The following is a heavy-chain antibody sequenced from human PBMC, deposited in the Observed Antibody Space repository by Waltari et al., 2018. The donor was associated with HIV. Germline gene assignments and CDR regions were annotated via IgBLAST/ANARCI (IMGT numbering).Heavy chain of an antibody. Sequence: QVQLVESGGGVVKPGRSLRLSCAASGFTFSSYAMHWVRQAPGKGLEWVAVISYDGSNKYYADSVKGRFTISRDNSKNTLYLQMNSLRAEDTAVYYCARGQWYFDYWGQGTLVTVSS. V-gene: IGHV3-30*04. J-gene: IGHJ4*02. CDR3: ARGQWYFDY. D-gene: IGHD6-19*01. CDR1: GFTFSSYA. CDR2: ISYDGSNK.